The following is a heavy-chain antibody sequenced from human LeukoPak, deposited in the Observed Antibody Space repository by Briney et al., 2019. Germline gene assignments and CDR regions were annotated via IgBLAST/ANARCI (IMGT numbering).Heavy chain of an antibody. V-gene: IGHV4-39*01. D-gene: IGHD3-10*01. CDR1: GGSISSSSYY. Sequence: PSETLFLTCTVSGGSISSSSYYWGWIRQPPGKGLEWIGSIYYSGSTYYNPSLKSRVTISVDTSKNQFSLKLSSVTAADTAVYYCARQGYGSGSYYNVYGMDVWGQGTTVTVSS. J-gene: IGHJ6*02. CDR2: IYYSGST. CDR3: ARQGYGSGSYYNVYGMDV.